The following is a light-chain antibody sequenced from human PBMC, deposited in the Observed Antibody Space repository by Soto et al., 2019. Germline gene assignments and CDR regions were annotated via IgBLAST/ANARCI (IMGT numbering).Light chain of an antibody. CDR1: QSVSSY. Sequence: IVLTQSPATLSLSPGERATLSCRASQSVSSYLAWYQQKPGQAPRLLIYDASNRATGIPARFSGSGSGTDFTLTISSLEPEDFAVYYCQQYNNWPPGTFGQRTKVDIK. J-gene: IGKJ1*01. CDR3: QQYNNWPPGT. V-gene: IGKV3-11*01. CDR2: DAS.